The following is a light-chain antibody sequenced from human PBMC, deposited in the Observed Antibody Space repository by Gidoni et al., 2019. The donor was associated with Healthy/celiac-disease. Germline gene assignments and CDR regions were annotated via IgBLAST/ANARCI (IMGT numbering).Light chain of an antibody. CDR1: QSVDSY. Sequence: EIVLTQSPANLSLSPGESATRSCRASQSVDSYLAWYQQKPGQAPRLLIYDASNRATGIPARFSGSGSGTDFTLTISSLEPEDFAVYYCQQRSNWPITFGQGTRLEIK. CDR2: DAS. CDR3: QQRSNWPIT. J-gene: IGKJ5*01. V-gene: IGKV3-11*01.